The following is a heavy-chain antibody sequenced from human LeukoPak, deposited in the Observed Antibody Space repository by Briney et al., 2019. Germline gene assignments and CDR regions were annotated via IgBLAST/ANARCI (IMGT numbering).Heavy chain of an antibody. V-gene: IGHV4-39*01. J-gene: IGHJ1*01. CDR1: GNSIRSSSYY. CDR3: ASRYYYDTRGYFLH. CDR2: IYYSGST. Sequence: SSETLSLTCTVSGNSIRSSSYYWGWIRQSPEKGLEWTGSIYYSGSTYYSASFKSRVTVSVDTSQNQFSLKLRSVTAADRAVYYCASRYYYDTRGYFLHWGQGTLVTVSS. D-gene: IGHD3-22*01.